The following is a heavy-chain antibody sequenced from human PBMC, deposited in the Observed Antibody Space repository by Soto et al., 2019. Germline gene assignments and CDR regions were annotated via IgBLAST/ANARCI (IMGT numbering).Heavy chain of an antibody. Sequence: EVQLLESGGGLVQPGGALRLSCAASAFTFSSHAMSWVRQAPGKGLEWISSISAGSEGAYYADSVKGRFTISRDNSNNTLYLQMNSLRAEDTAVYYCARDLWWYLHWGQGTLVTVSS. CDR1: AFTFSSHA. CDR3: ARDLWWYLH. D-gene: IGHD2-15*01. CDR2: ISAGSEGA. J-gene: IGHJ4*02. V-gene: IGHV3-23*01.